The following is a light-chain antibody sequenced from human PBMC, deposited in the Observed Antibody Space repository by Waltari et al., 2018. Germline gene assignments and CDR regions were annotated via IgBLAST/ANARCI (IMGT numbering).Light chain of an antibody. CDR2: TAS. Sequence: DIQMTQSPSSLSASVGDRVTITCRASQTISSYLNWYQQNPGKAPHLLIYTASSLQSGVQSRFSGSGSGTDFTLTISSLQPEDFATYYCQQSSSTPPWTFGQGTKVEIK. V-gene: IGKV1-39*01. CDR3: QQSSSTPPWT. CDR1: QTISSY. J-gene: IGKJ1*01.